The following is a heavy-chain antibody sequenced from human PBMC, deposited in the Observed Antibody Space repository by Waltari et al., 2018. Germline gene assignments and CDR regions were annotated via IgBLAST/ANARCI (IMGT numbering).Heavy chain of an antibody. CDR1: GYSISSGYY. CDR2: IYHSGST. D-gene: IGHD1-26*01. V-gene: IGHV4-38-2*01. J-gene: IGHJ4*02. Sequence: QVQLQESGPGLVKPSETLSLTCAVSGYSISSGYYWGWIRQPPGKGLEWIGSIYHSGSTYYNPSLKSRVTISVDTSKNQFSLKLSSVTAADTAVYYCARVPDLVYSGSYSFDYWGQGTLVTVSS. CDR3: ARVPDLVYSGSYSFDY.